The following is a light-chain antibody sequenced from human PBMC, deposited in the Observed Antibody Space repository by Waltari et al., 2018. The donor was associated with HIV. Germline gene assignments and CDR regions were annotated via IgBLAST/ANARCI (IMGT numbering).Light chain of an antibody. CDR1: QSLLPTNGNNY. CDR2: LAS. CDR3: LQSLHTPRFS. V-gene: IGKV2-28*01. J-gene: IGKJ3*01. Sequence: DIVLAQSPLSLPVAHGESSSISCSASQSLLPTNGNNYLNCYVQKPGQSPQLLIYLASHRASAVPERFSGSGSGTNFTLKIIRVEAEDVGTYYCLQSLHTPRFSFGPGTKV.